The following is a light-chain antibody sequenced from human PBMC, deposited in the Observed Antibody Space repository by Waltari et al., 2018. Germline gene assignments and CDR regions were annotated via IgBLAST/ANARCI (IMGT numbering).Light chain of an antibody. CDR2: NVS. CDR1: SSDVGGYKY. Sequence: QSALTQPASVSGSPGQSITISCTGTSSDVGGYKYVSWYQQHPGKAPKLMSYNVSKRPSGVSNRFSGSKSGNTASLTISGHQAEDEADYYCCSYAGSTTSVVFGGGTKVTVL. V-gene: IGLV2-23*02. J-gene: IGLJ3*02. CDR3: CSYAGSTTSVV.